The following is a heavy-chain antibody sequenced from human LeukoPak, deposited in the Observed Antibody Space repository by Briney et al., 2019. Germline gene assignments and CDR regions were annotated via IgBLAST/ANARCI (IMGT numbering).Heavy chain of an antibody. D-gene: IGHD6-25*01. Sequence: ASVKVSCKASGGTFSSYAISWVRQAPGQGLEWMGWISAYNGNTNYAQKLQGRVTMTTDTSTSTAYMELRSLRSDDTAVYYCASSRGYPRGYQNWGQGTLVTVSS. CDR3: ASSRGYPRGYQN. CDR2: ISAYNGNT. CDR1: GGTFSSYA. V-gene: IGHV1-18*01. J-gene: IGHJ4*02.